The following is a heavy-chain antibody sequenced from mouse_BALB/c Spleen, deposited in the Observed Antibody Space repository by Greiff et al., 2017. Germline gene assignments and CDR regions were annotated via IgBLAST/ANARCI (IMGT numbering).Heavy chain of an antibody. CDR2: ISSGGSYT. Sequence: EVQVVESGGGLVKPGGSLKLSCAASGFTFSSYAMSWVRQSPEKRLEWVAEISSGGSYTYYPDTVTGRFTISRDNAKNTLYLEMSSLRSEDTAMYYCARDHRYDGGDYFDYWGQGTTLTVSS. D-gene: IGHD2-14*01. CDR1: GFTFSSYA. V-gene: IGHV5-9-4*01. J-gene: IGHJ2*01. CDR3: ARDHRYDGGDYFDY.